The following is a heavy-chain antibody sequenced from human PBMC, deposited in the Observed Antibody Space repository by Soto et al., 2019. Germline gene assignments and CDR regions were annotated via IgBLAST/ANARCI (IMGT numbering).Heavy chain of an antibody. Sequence: GGSLRLSCAASGFTFSSYAMSWVRQAPGKGLEWVSAISGSGGSTYYADSVKGRFTISRDNSKNTLYLQMNSLRAEDTAVYYCAKTNLLSIWGSYRWGPYYFDYWGQGTLVTVSS. J-gene: IGHJ4*02. V-gene: IGHV3-23*01. CDR3: AKTNLLSIWGSYRWGPYYFDY. D-gene: IGHD3-16*02. CDR1: GFTFSSYA. CDR2: ISGSGGST.